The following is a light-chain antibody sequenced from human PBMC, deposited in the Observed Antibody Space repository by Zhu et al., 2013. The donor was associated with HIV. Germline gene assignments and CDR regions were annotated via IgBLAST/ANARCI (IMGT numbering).Light chain of an antibody. V-gene: IGKV1-5*01. CDR2: AAS. CDR1: ESISSW. CDR3: HHVNDNPA. Sequence: DIQMTQSPSTLSASVGDRVTITCRASESISSWLAWYQQKAGKAPQLLFYAASTHHSGVPSRFSARGSGTEFTLTITSLQPQDFATYYCHHVNDNPAFGPGTKVDVK. J-gene: IGKJ3*01.